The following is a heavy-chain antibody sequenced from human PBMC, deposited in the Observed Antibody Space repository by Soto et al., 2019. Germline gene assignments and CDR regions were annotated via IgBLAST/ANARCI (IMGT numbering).Heavy chain of an antibody. D-gene: IGHD3-10*01. J-gene: IGHJ5*02. CDR2: INPSGGST. CDR1: GYTFTSYY. CDR3: ARASGFGVWFDP. Sequence: GASVKVSCKASGYTFTSYYMHWVRQAPGQGLEWMGIINPSGGSTSYAQKFQGRVTMTRDTSTSTAYMELSSLRSEDTAVYYCARASGFGVWFDPWGQGTLVTVSS. V-gene: IGHV1-46*01.